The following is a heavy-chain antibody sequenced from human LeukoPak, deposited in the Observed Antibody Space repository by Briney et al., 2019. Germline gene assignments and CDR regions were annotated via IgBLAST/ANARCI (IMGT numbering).Heavy chain of an antibody. V-gene: IGHV4-34*01. CDR2: INHSGST. D-gene: IGHD5-18*01. J-gene: IGHJ4*02. CDR3: ARDGGDTAPFDY. CDR1: GGSFSGYY. Sequence: SETLSLTCAVYGGSFSGYYWSWIRQPPGKGLEWIGEINHSGSTNYNPSLKSQVTISVDTSKNQFSLKLSSVTAADTAVYYCARDGGDTAPFDYWGQGTLVTVSS.